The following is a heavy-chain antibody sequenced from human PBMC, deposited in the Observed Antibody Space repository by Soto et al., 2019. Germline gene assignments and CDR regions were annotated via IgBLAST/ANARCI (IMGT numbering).Heavy chain of an antibody. D-gene: IGHD6-19*01. V-gene: IGHV1-69*11. J-gene: IGHJ6*02. CDR2: IVPFLGTT. CDR1: GGTFSNYA. CDR3: ARVEAVAGLYNYHGLDV. Sequence: QVQLVQSGAEVKKPGSSVKVSCKVSGGTFSNYAIDWVRLAPGHGLEWMGGIVPFLGTTYYTQKFQGRATIIADDSTTTAYLEMSSLRSEDTAIYYCARVEAVAGLYNYHGLDVWGQGTAVTVSS.